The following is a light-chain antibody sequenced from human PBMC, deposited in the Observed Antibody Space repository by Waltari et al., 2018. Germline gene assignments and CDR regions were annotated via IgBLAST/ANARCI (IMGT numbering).Light chain of an antibody. Sequence: EVVLTQSPATLSLSPGDRAPLSCRASQSVSTYLAWYQQKPGQAPRLLIFDASNRATGIPARFSGSGSGTDFSLTISSLEPEDFAVYYCQQRRKWRTFGQGTKLEI. CDR3: QQRRKWRT. CDR1: QSVSTY. J-gene: IGKJ2*01. CDR2: DAS. V-gene: IGKV3-11*01.